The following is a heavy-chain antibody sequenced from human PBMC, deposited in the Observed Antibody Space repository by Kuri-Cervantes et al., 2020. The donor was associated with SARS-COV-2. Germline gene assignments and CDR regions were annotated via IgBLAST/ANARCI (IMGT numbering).Heavy chain of an antibody. D-gene: IGHD2-21*01. CDR1: GGSFSGYY. J-gene: IGHJ6*03. CDR3: ARVAGQGPIYYYYMDV. V-gene: IGHV3-73*01. CDR2: VRGKANNYAT. Sequence: GGSLRLSCAVYGGSFSGYYLSWIRQPPGKGLEWIGCVRGKANNYATAYAASVKGRFTISRDDSKNMAYLQMNSLKTEDTAVYYCARVAGQGPIYYYYMDVWGKGTTVTVSS.